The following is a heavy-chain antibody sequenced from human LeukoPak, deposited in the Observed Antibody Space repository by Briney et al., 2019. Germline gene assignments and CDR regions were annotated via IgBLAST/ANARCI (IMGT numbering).Heavy chain of an antibody. Sequence: ASVKVSCKASGYTFTSYYMHWVRQAPGQGLEWMGIINPSGGSTSYAQKFQSRVTMTRDMSTSTVYMELSSLRSEDTAVYYCARWGRMATITVYYYYYYMDVWGKGTTVTISS. D-gene: IGHD5-24*01. CDR1: GYTFTSYY. J-gene: IGHJ6*03. CDR2: INPSGGST. CDR3: ARWGRMATITVYYYYYYMDV. V-gene: IGHV1-46*01.